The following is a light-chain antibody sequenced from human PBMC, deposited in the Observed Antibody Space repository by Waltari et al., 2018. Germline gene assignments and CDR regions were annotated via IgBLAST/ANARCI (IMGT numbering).Light chain of an antibody. J-gene: IGKJ4*01. CDR1: HSVSYTSNNKSY. CDR2: RAS. CDR3: QQYYDTPPT. Sequence: DIGLTQSPDSLSVALGERATINCRSSHSVSYTSNNKSYLAWYQQRTGQPPRLLTYRASTRESGVPDRFSGRGSGTDFTLTISSLQSADVAVYSCQQYYDTPPTFGGGTKVEIK. V-gene: IGKV4-1*01.